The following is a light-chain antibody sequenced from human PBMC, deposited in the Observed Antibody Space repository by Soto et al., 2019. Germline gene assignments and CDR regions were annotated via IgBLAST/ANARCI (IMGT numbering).Light chain of an antibody. V-gene: IGKV1-39*01. J-gene: IGKJ1*01. Sequence: DIQMTQSPSSLSASVGDRVTITCRASQSINNCLSWIQQKPGQAPKLLIYAASSLQSGVPSRFSGSGSGTDFILTIDSLQPEDFATYFCHQTYIAPATFGQGTKVGVK. CDR2: AAS. CDR3: HQTYIAPAT. CDR1: QSINNC.